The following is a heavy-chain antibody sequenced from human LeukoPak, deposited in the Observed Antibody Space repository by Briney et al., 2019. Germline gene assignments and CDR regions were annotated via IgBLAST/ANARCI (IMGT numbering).Heavy chain of an antibody. CDR3: ARRNYWLDY. V-gene: IGHV4-34*01. D-gene: IGHD4-11*01. CDR2: INHSGST. CDR1: GGSFSGYY. Sequence: SETLSLTCAVYGGSFSGYYWSWIRQPPGKGLEWIGEINHSGSTNYNPSLRSRVTISVDTSKNQFSLKLSSVTAADTAVYYCARRNYWLDYWGQGTLVTVSS. J-gene: IGHJ4*02.